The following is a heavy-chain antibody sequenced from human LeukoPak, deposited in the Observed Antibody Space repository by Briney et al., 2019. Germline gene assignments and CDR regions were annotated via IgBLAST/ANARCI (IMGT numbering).Heavy chain of an antibody. CDR3: AKGRTGFSYGYGIDY. D-gene: IGHD5-18*01. Sequence: GGSLRLSCAASGFTFSSYAMSWVRQAPGKGLEWVSAISGSGGSTYYADSVKGRFTISRDNSKNTLYLQMNSLRAEDAAIYYCAKGRTGFSYGYGIDYWGQGTLVTDSS. V-gene: IGHV3-23*01. CDR2: ISGSGGST. J-gene: IGHJ4*02. CDR1: GFTFSSYA.